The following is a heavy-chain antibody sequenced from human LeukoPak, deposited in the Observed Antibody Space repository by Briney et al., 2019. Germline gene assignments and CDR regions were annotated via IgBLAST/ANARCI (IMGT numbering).Heavy chain of an antibody. Sequence: GRSLRLSCAASGFTFSGYGMHWVRQAPGKGLEWVAVIPHDGSNKYYSDSVRGRFTISRDNSKNTLYLQMNSLRVEDTAVYFCARRGGSYFDYWGQGTLVTVSS. J-gene: IGHJ4*02. V-gene: IGHV3-30*03. CDR1: GFTFSGYG. CDR2: IPHDGSNK. CDR3: ARRGGSYFDY. D-gene: IGHD1-26*01.